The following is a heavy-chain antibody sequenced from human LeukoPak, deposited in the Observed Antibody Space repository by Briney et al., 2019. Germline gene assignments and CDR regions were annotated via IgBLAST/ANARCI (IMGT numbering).Heavy chain of an antibody. D-gene: IGHD6-13*01. CDR2: IYYSGST. V-gene: IGHV4-39*02. J-gene: IGHJ5*02. Sequence: SETLSLTCNVSGNSISSGGYYWSWIRQHPGKGLEWIGSIYYSGSTYYNPSLKSRVTISVDTSKNQFSLKLSSVTAADTAVYYCAREYSSPNWFDPWGQGTLVTVSS. CDR1: GNSISSGGYY. CDR3: AREYSSPNWFDP.